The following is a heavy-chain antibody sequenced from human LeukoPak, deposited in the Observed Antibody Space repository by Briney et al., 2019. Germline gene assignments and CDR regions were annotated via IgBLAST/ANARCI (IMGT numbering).Heavy chain of an antibody. V-gene: IGHV3-23*01. CDR2: ISGSGGRT. J-gene: IGHJ5*02. D-gene: IGHD3-10*01. Sequence: GGSLRLSCAASGFTFSSYAVSWVRQAPGGGLGWVSAISGSGGRTYYADSVKGRFTISRDNSKNTLYLQMNSLRAEDTAVYYCAKDLAVMVRSWFDPWGQGTLVTVSS. CDR3: AKDLAVMVRSWFDP. CDR1: GFTFSSYA.